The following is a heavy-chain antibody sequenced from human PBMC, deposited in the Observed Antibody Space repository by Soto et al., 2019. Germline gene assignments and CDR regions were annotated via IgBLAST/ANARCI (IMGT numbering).Heavy chain of an antibody. CDR3: ARSYGSGSRAFGY. CDR2: IIPMLAMS. D-gene: IGHD3-10*01. Sequence: QVHLVQSGAEVKKPGSSVKVSCKASEDTFSSYTINWVRQAPGQRLEWMGRIIPMLAMSNYALKFQGRVTXTXDXSTTTVYLHLSSLRSDDTAVYYCARSYGSGSRAFGYWGQGTLVTVSS. V-gene: IGHV1-69*02. CDR1: EDTFSSYT. J-gene: IGHJ4*02.